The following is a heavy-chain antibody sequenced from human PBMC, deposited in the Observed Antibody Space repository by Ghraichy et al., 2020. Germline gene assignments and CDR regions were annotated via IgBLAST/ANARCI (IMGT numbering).Heavy chain of an antibody. D-gene: IGHD2-21*02. Sequence: GESLNISCATSGFTFSDVFIDWVRQAPGKGLEWMGRSKNRPHSFSTEYAASLIGRFTISRDESKNSVFLHMSSLKTEDTAVYYCAAIRDFYGDWGQGTMVTVSS. CDR3: AAIRDFYGD. J-gene: IGHJ4*02. CDR2: SKNRPHSFST. V-gene: IGHV3-72*01. CDR1: GFTFSDVF.